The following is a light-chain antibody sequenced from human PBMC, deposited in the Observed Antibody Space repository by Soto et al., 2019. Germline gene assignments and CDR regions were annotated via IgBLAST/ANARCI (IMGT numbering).Light chain of an antibody. Sequence: QSVLTQSPSASASLGASVKLTCTLSSGHSSYAIAWHQQQPEKGPRYLMKLNSDGSHRKGDGIPDRFSGSSSASERYVTISILSSEEEADYDCQTWGTGIPGVFGGGTKLTVL. V-gene: IGLV4-69*01. CDR3: QTWGTGIPGV. CDR2: LNSDGSH. J-gene: IGLJ3*02. CDR1: SGHSSYA.